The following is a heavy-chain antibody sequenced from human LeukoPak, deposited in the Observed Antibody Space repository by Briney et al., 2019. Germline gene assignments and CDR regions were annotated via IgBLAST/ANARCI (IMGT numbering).Heavy chain of an antibody. Sequence: GRSLRLSCATSGFTFSSYAMHWVRQAPGKGLEWVAVISYDGSNKYYADSVKGRFTISRDNSKNTLYLQMNSLRTEDTAVYYCARGAVAGTWPGAFDIWGQGTMVTVSS. CDR2: ISYDGSNK. CDR3: ARGAVAGTWPGAFDI. D-gene: IGHD6-19*01. CDR1: GFTFSSYA. V-gene: IGHV3-30-3*01. J-gene: IGHJ3*02.